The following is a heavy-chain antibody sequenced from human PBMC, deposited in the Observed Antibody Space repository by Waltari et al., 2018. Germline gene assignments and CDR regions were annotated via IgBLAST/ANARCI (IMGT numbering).Heavy chain of an antibody. CDR1: GDSMRPTNYY. V-gene: IGHV4-39*02. D-gene: IGHD6-25*01. Sequence: QVQESGPGLVKTSETLSLTCTVSGDSMRPTNYYLAWVRQSPERGLEWLGSVYYTGKTWYNPSLDSRVSLSVDSSKSLFSLRLRSLTAADTAVYFCTKSGNSYTNSNFFDPWGQGLLVTVSS. CDR2: VYYTGKT. CDR3: TKSGNSYTNSNFFDP. J-gene: IGHJ5*02.